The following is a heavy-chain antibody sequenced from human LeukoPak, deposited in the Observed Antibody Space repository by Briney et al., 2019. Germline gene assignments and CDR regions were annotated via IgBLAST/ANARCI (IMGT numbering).Heavy chain of an antibody. CDR1: GFTFS. CDR3: AKARSNSWYSEN. D-gene: IGHD6-13*01. V-gene: IGHV3-23*01. J-gene: IGHJ4*02. Sequence: GGSLRLSCAASGFTFSWVRQAPGKGLEWVSAISGSGGSTYYADSVKGRFTISRDNSMNTLYLQMNSLRAEDTAVYYCAKARSNSWYSENWGQGTLVTVSS. CDR2: ISGSGGST.